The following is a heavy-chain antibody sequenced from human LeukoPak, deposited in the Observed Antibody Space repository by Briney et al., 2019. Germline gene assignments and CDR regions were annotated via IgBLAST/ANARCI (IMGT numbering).Heavy chain of an antibody. CDR2: ISSSSSTI. Sequence: PGGSLRLSCAASGFTFSSYSMNWVRQAPGKGLEWVPYISSSSSTIYYADSVKGRFTISRDNAKNSLYLQMNSLRDEDTAVYYCAIYNYYDSSGYYYFDYWGQGTLVTVSS. V-gene: IGHV3-48*02. CDR1: GFTFSSYS. CDR3: AIYNYYDSSGYYYFDY. J-gene: IGHJ4*02. D-gene: IGHD3-22*01.